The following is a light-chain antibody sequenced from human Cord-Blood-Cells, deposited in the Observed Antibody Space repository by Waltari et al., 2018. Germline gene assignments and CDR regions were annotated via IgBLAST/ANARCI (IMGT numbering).Light chain of an antibody. CDR2: EVS. J-gene: IGLJ2*01. V-gene: IGLV2-8*01. CDR1: SSDVGGYNY. CDR3: SSYAGSNNFVV. Sequence: QSALTQPPSASGSPAQSVTISCTGTSSDVGGYNYVSWYQQHPGKAPKHMIYEVSKRPSGVPDRFSGSKSGNTASLTVSGLQAEDEADYYCSSYAGSNNFVVFGGGTKLTVL.